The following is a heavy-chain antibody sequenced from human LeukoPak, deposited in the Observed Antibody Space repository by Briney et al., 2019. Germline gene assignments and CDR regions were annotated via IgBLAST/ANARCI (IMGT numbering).Heavy chain of an antibody. J-gene: IGHJ6*02. CDR1: GFTFTTYS. Sequence: PGGSLRLSCVASGFTFTTYSLNWVRQAPGKGLEWVSSISSTSSYIYYADSVKGRFTLSRDNAKNSIYLQMDSLRAEDTAVYYCTSRGDFWSGYWAMSVWGQGTTVIVSS. D-gene: IGHD3-3*01. V-gene: IGHV3-21*01. CDR2: ISSTSSYI. CDR3: TSRGDFWSGYWAMSV.